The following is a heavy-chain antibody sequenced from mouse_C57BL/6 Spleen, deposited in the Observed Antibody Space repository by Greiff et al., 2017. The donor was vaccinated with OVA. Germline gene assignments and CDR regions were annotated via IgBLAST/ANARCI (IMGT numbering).Heavy chain of an antibody. D-gene: IGHD2-3*01. CDR3: ARWLLDWYFDV. Sequence: QVQLKESGPELVKPGASVKISCKASGYAFSSSWMTWVKQRPGQGLEWIGRIYPGDGDTNYNGKFKGKATLTADKSYSTAYMQLSSLTSEDSAVYFCARWLLDWYFDVWGTGTTVTVSS. CDR2: IYPGDGDT. CDR1: GYAFSSSW. V-gene: IGHV1-82*01. J-gene: IGHJ1*03.